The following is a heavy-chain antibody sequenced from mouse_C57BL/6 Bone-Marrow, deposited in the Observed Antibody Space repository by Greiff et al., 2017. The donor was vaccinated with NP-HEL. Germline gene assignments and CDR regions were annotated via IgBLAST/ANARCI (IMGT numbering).Heavy chain of an antibody. J-gene: IGHJ3*01. V-gene: IGHV1-69*01. Sequence: VQLQQPGAELVMPGASVKLSCKASGYTFTSYWMHWVKQRPGQGLEWIGEIDPSASYTNYNQKFKGKSTLTVDKSSSTAYMQLSSLTSEDSAVYYWAREGYYYGFAYWGQGTLVTVSA. CDR3: AREGYYYGFAY. CDR1: GYTFTSYW. CDR2: IDPSASYT. D-gene: IGHD1-1*01.